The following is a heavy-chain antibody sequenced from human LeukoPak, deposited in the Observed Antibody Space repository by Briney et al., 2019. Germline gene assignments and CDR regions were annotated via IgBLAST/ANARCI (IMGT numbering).Heavy chain of an antibody. V-gene: IGHV3-23*01. CDR3: AKQLGYCSDGSCYFPY. CDR1: GFIFNKHA. CDR2: ISNNGGYT. D-gene: IGHD2-15*01. J-gene: IGHJ4*02. Sequence: PGGSLRLSCVASGFIFNKHAMSWVRQAPGKGLEWVSAISNNGGYTYYADSVQGRFTISRDNSKSTLCLQMNSLRAEDTAVYYCAKQLGYCSDGSCYFPYWGQGTLVTVSS.